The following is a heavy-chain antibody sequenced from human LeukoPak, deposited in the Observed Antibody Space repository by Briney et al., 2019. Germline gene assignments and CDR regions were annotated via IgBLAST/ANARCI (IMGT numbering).Heavy chain of an antibody. CDR1: GGSFSSYY. V-gene: IGHV4-59*01. CDR3: ARAGYSGSDFSV. Sequence: SSETLSLTCTLSGGSFSSYYWSWIRQPPGKGLEWIGYIYYSGSTNYNPSLKSRVTISVDTSKNQFSLKLSSVTATDTAVYYCARAGYSGSDFSVWGKGSTVTVSS. J-gene: IGHJ6*04. D-gene: IGHD5-12*01. CDR2: IYYSGST.